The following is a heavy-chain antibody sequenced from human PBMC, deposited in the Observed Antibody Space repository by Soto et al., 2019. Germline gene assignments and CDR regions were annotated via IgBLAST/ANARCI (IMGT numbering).Heavy chain of an antibody. CDR3: ATETTVTTSNWYFDL. Sequence: EVQLVETGGGLIQPGGSLRLSCAASGFTVSSNYMSWVRQAPGKGLEWVSVIYSGGSTYYADSVKGRFTISRDNSKNKLYLQMNSLRAEDTAVYYCATETTVTTSNWYFDLWGRGTLVTVSS. D-gene: IGHD4-17*01. J-gene: IGHJ2*01. V-gene: IGHV3-53*02. CDR2: IYSGGST. CDR1: GFTVSSNY.